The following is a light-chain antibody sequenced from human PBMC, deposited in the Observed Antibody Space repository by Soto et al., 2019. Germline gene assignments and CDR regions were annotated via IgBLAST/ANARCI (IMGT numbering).Light chain of an antibody. Sequence: HSVLTQPPSASGSPGQSVTISCTGTSSDVGGYDYVSWYQQHPGKAPKLMIYEVSKRPSGVPDRFSGSKSGNTASLTVSGLQAEDEADYYCGSYAGRNNLGVFGGGTKLTVL. J-gene: IGLJ2*01. CDR1: SSDVGGYDY. V-gene: IGLV2-8*01. CDR2: EVS. CDR3: GSYAGRNNLGV.